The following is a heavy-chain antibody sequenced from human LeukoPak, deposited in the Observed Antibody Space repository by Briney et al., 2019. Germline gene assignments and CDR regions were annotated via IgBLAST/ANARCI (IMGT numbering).Heavy chain of an antibody. Sequence: PGGSLRLSCAVSGFTLSIYAMSWVRQAPGKGVEWVSAISGSGAGGGSTYYAASVKRRFTISRDNSKNTLYLQMNSLRAEDTAVYYCARSLLALGYSFDPWGQGTLVTVSS. D-gene: IGHD7-27*01. CDR2: ISGSGAGGGST. CDR1: GFTLSIYA. J-gene: IGHJ5*02. V-gene: IGHV3-23*01. CDR3: ARSLLALGYSFDP.